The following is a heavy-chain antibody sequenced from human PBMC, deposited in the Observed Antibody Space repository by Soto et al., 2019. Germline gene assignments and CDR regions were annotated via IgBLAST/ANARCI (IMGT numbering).Heavy chain of an antibody. CDR2: IWHDGKNK. Sequence: PGGSLRLSCAASGFPFSSYCIHWVRQAPGKGLEWVAVIWHDGKNKYYADSVEGRFTISRDNSKNTLYLQMNSLRAEDTAVYYCARDRGSDDPIDYWGQGTLVTVSS. D-gene: IGHD6-19*01. CDR1: GFPFSSYC. V-gene: IGHV3-33*01. CDR3: ARDRGSDDPIDY. J-gene: IGHJ4*02.